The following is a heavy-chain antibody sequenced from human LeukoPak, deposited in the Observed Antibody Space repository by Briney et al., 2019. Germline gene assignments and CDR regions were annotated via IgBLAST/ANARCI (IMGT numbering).Heavy chain of an antibody. CDR1: GYTFTDYY. Sequence: GASVKVSCKVSGYTFTDYYMHWVQQAPGKGLEWMGLVDPEDGETIYAEKFQGRVTITADTSTDTAYMELGSLRSEDTAVYYCATGIVWLADYWGQGTLVTVSS. D-gene: IGHD6-19*01. CDR2: VDPEDGET. V-gene: IGHV1-69-2*01. CDR3: ATGIVWLADY. J-gene: IGHJ4*02.